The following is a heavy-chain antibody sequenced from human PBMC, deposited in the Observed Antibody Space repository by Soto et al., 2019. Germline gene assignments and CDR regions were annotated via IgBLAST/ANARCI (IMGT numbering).Heavy chain of an antibody. CDR1: GYTFTSYG. CDR2: ISAYNGNT. D-gene: IGHD3-3*01. J-gene: IGHJ5*02. CDR3: ARDWLYYDFWSGYYTYPNWFDP. Sequence: ASVKVSCKASGYTFTSYGISWVRQAPGQGLEWMGWISAYNGNTNYAQKLQGRVTMTTDTSTSTAYMELRSLRSDDTAVYYCARDWLYYDFWSGYYTYPNWFDPWGQGTLVTVSS. V-gene: IGHV1-18*01.